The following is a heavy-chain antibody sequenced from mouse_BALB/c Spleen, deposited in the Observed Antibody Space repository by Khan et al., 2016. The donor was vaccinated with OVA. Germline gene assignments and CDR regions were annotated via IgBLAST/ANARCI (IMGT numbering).Heavy chain of an antibody. J-gene: IGHJ2*01. CDR2: IHPSTAYT. CDR1: GYTFINSW. CDR3: TRRGLRWYFDY. Sequence: VQLQESGAELAKPGASVKISCKASGYTFINSWILWVKQRPGQSLEWIGYIHPSTAYTKYNQNFKDKATLTADNSSRTSYMHLTSLTSEESAVYYCTRRGLRWYFDYWGEGTTLTVSS. D-gene: IGHD1-1*01. V-gene: IGHV1-7*01.